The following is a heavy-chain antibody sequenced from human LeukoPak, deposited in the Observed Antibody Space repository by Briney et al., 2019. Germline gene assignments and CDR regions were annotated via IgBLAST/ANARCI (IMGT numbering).Heavy chain of an antibody. D-gene: IGHD2-2*01. CDR2: TYYRSKWYN. J-gene: IGHJ4*02. CDR3: ARGGRGYCTSSSCYFDY. Sequence: SQTLSLTCAISGDSVSSTAWNWIRQSPSRGLEWLGRTYYRSKWYNDYAVSVKSRITINPDTSKDQFSLQLNSVTPEDTAVYYCARGGRGYCTSSSCYFDYWGQGTLVTVSS. CDR1: GDSVSSTA. V-gene: IGHV6-1*01.